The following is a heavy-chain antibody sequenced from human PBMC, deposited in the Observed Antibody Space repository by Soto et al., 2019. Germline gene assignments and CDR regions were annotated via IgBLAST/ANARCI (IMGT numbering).Heavy chain of an antibody. CDR1: GYTFTGYY. V-gene: IGHV1-2*04. CDR2: INPNSGGT. J-gene: IGHJ6*01. Sequence: ASVKVSCKASGYTFTGYYMHWVRQAPGQGLEWMGWINPNSGGTNYAQKFQGWVTMTMDTSISTAYMELSRLRSDDTAVYYCARSKYYLGSGSYSATDYYLGMDVWGQGTTGTVS. CDR3: ARSKYYLGSGSYSATDYYLGMDV. D-gene: IGHD3-10*01.